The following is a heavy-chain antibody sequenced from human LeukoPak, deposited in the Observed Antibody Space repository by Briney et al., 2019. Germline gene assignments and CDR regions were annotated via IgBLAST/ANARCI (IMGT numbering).Heavy chain of an antibody. CDR1: GGSISSNNW. V-gene: IGHV4-4*02. CDR2: IYHSGST. CDR3: ARVRRAVAGIDY. J-gene: IGHJ4*02. D-gene: IGHD6-19*01. Sequence: SETLSLTCAASGGSISSNNWWNWVRQPPGKGLEWIGEIYHSGSTNYNPSLKSRVTISVDKSKNQFSLKLSSVTAADTAVYYCARVRRAVAGIDYWGQGTLVTVSS.